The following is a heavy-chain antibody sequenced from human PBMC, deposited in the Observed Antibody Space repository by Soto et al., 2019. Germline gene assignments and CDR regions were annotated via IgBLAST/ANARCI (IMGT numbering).Heavy chain of an antibody. CDR1: GFTFSSYG. Sequence: LTISCAASGFTFSSYGMHWVRQAPGKGLEWVAVISYDGSNKYYADSVKGRFTISRDNSKNTPYLQMNSLRAEDTAVYYCAKGLTGIAAAGTFDYWGQGTLVTVSS. CDR3: AKGLTGIAAAGTFDY. J-gene: IGHJ4*02. CDR2: ISYDGSNK. D-gene: IGHD6-13*01. V-gene: IGHV3-30*18.